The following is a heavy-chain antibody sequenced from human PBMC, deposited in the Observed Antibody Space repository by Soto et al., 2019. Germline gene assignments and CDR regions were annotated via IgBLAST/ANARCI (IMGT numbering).Heavy chain of an antibody. J-gene: IGHJ4*02. D-gene: IGHD6-19*01. V-gene: IGHV3-30*18. CDR2: ISYEATKT. Sequence: QVQLVESGGGVVQPGRSLRVSCAASGFTFSIYAMHWVRQAPGTRLDWVSDISYEATKTYYADSVKSRFTISRQNSMITAYLPRHTLRAHDPALCSCAKARRPSTQWLIDPFDYWGQGTWVTVSP. CDR3: AKARRPSTQWLIDPFDY. CDR1: GFTFSIYA.